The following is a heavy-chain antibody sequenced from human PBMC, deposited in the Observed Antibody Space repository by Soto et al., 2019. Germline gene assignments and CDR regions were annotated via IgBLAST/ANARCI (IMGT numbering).Heavy chain of an antibody. Sequence: PGGSLRLSCVASGVIFSTNGMTWVRQAPGKGLEWVSSIDGDGGTATYYADSVKGRFTVSRDNSKNTLYLQMNNLRVEDTAIYYCVQDHTCYEPGWGKGILGTVFS. CDR3: VQDHTCYEPG. J-gene: IGHJ4*02. D-gene: IGHD2-2*01. V-gene: IGHV3-23*01. CDR1: GVIFSTNG. CDR2: IDGDGGTAT.